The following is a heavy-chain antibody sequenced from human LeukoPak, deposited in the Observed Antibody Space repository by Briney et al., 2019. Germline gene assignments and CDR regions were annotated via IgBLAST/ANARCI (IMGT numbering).Heavy chain of an antibody. Sequence: TGGSLRLSCAASGFTFSSYAMSWVRQAPGKGLEWVSAITGSGGSTYYADSVKGRFTISRDNSKNTLYLQMNSLRAEDTAVYYCAKDSVAAAGYFDYWGQGTLVTVSS. J-gene: IGHJ4*02. CDR2: ITGSGGST. CDR3: AKDSVAAAGYFDY. V-gene: IGHV3-23*01. CDR1: GFTFSSYA. D-gene: IGHD6-13*01.